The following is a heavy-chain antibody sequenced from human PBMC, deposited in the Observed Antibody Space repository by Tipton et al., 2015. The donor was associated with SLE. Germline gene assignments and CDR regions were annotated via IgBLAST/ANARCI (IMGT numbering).Heavy chain of an antibody. CDR1: GYTFTSYY. D-gene: IGHD3-3*01. Sequence: QVQLVQSGAEVKKPGASVKVSCKASGYTFTSYYMHWVRQAPGQGLEWMGWINPNSGGTNYAQNFQGRVTMTRDASISTAYMELSRLRSDDTAVYYCARGIFGVVIIPVLDYWGQGTLITVSS. J-gene: IGHJ4*02. CDR3: ARGIFGVVIIPVLDY. CDR2: INPNSGGT. V-gene: IGHV1-2*02.